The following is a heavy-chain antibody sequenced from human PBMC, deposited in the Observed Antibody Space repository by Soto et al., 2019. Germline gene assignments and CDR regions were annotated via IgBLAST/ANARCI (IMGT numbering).Heavy chain of an antibody. V-gene: IGHV1-69*02. CDR1: GGTFRNYP. Sequence: QVQLVQSGAEVKKPGSSVKVSCKASGGTFRNYPINWVRQAPGQGLEWMGSIFTLTDIPDYAQNFQARLTISADKSTSTAYMGLSSLTSDDTAMYFCARGPLVVLNYFESWGQGTLVTVSS. CDR2: IFTLTDIP. J-gene: IGHJ4*02. CDR3: ARGPLVVLNYFES.